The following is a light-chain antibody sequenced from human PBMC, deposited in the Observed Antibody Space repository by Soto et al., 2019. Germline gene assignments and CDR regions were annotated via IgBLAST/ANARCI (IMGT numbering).Light chain of an antibody. J-gene: IGKJ1*01. Sequence: EIVMTQSPDTLSVSPGERATLSCRASQSVRNNLAWYQQKPGLAPRLLIYAASTRATGIPARFSGNGSETEFTLTIDSLQSEDYGLYYCHQYKKWPTWTFGQGTKVDIK. V-gene: IGKV3-15*01. CDR3: HQYKKWPTWT. CDR1: QSVRNN. CDR2: AAS.